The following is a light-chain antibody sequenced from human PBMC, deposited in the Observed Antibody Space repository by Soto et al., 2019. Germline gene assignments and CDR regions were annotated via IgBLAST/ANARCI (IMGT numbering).Light chain of an antibody. CDR1: QNIGSR. J-gene: IGKJ4*01. CDR3: QQCNTPFT. CDR2: DAS. Sequence: DIQMTQSPSTLSASVGDRVAITCRASQNIGSRLAWYQQKPDEAPKLLIYDASSLESGVPLRFGGSGSGTDFTLIISSLQPDDFAPYYCQQCNTPFTFGGGTKVDIK. V-gene: IGKV1-5*01.